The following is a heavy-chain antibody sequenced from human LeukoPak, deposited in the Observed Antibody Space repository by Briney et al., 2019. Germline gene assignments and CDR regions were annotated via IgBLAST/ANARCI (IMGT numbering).Heavy chain of an antibody. J-gene: IGHJ5*02. CDR2: IVVGSGNT. Sequence: GASVKVSCKASGFTFTSSAVQWVRQARGQRLEWIGWIVVGSGNTNYAQKFQERVTITRDMSTSTACMELSSLRSEDTAVYYCAADLKYDILAGYYTSGWFDPWGQGTLVTVSS. V-gene: IGHV1-58*01. CDR1: GFTFTSSA. CDR3: AADLKYDILAGYYTSGWFDP. D-gene: IGHD3-9*01.